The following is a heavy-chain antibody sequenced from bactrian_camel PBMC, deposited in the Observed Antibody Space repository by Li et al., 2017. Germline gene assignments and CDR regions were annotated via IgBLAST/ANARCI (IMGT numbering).Heavy chain of an antibody. CDR2: IDSDAST. V-gene: IGHV3S67*01. D-gene: IGHD6*01. J-gene: IGHJ4*01. Sequence: VQLVESGGGSVQAGGSLRLSCTASEYTVSSACMAWFRQAPGKEREGVASIDSDASTLYADSVKGRLTISRGIGNTVWVLGPGDPGHRLL. CDR1: EYTVSSAC.